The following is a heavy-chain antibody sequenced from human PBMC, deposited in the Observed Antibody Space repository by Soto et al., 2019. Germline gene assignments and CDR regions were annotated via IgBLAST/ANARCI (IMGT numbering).Heavy chain of an antibody. V-gene: IGHV1-18*01. CDR1: GYTFASYG. J-gene: IGHJ6*02. CDR3: ASNEYSSSEWYYYYYGMDV. D-gene: IGHD6-6*01. CDR2: ISAYNGNT. Sequence: ASVKVSCKASGYTFASYGISWGRQAPGQGLEWMGWISAYNGNTNYAQKLQGRVTMTTDTSTSTAYMELRSLRSDDTAVYYCASNEYSSSEWYYYYYGMDVWGQGTTVTVSS.